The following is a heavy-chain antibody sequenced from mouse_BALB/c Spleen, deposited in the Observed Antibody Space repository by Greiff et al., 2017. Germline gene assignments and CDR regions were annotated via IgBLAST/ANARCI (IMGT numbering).Heavy chain of an antibody. V-gene: IGHV14-3*02. CDR1: GFNIKDTY. CDR2: IDPANGNT. Sequence: EVQLQQSGAELVKPGASVKLSCTASGFNIKDTYTHWVKQRPEQGLEWIGRIDPANGNTKYDPKFQGKATITADTSSNTAYLQLSSLTSEDTAVYYCASQSNWDETWFAYWGQGTLVTVSA. D-gene: IGHD4-1*01. J-gene: IGHJ3*01. CDR3: ASQSNWDETWFAY.